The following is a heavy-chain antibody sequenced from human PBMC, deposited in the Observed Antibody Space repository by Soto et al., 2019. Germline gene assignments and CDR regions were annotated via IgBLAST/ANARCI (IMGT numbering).Heavy chain of an antibody. CDR3: AKYRRTEAEGFTLDY. J-gene: IGHJ4*02. CDR2: IYYTGST. D-gene: IGHD6-13*01. Sequence: PSETLSLTCTVSGDSINNYYWSWIRQPPGKRLEWIGYIYYTGSTTYNPSLASRVTMSVDTSKNQFSLKLNSVNAADTAVYYCAKYRRTEAEGFTLDYWGRGTLVTVSS. V-gene: IGHV4-59*01. CDR1: GDSINNYY.